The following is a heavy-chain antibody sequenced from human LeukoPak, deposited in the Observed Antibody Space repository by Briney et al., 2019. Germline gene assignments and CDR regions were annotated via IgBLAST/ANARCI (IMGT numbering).Heavy chain of an antibody. V-gene: IGHV1-69*13. J-gene: IGHJ4*02. D-gene: IGHD3-3*01. CDR1: GGTFSSYA. Sequence: ASVKLSCTASGGTFSSYAISWVRQAPGQGLEWMGGIIPIFGTANYAPKFQGRVTITADESTSTAYMELSSLRSEDTAVYYCARHTIFGVVPFDYWGQGTLVTVSS. CDR3: ARHTIFGVVPFDY. CDR2: IIPIFGTA.